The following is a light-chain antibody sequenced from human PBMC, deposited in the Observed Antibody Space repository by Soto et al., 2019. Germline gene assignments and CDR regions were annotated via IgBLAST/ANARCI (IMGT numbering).Light chain of an antibody. J-gene: IGKJ4*01. CDR2: DAS. CDR1: QSVSSY. Sequence: EIVLTQSPATLSLSPGERATLSCRASQSVSSYLAWYQQKPGQAPRLLIYDASNRATGIPARFSGSGSGTDCTLTISSLEPEDFAVYYCQQRSNWLPLTFGGGTKVEIK. V-gene: IGKV3-11*01. CDR3: QQRSNWLPLT.